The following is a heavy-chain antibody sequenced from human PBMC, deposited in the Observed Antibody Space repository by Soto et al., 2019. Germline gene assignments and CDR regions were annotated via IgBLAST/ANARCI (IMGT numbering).Heavy chain of an antibody. D-gene: IGHD3-22*01. CDR1: GGTFSSYA. CDR3: ARQFDYDSSGHYYAY. Sequence: QVQLVQSGAEVKKPGSSVKVSCEASGGTFSSYAISWVRQAPGQGLEWMGGIIPMFGTPNYAQKFQGRLSITADESTTTVYMQLSSLRSEDTAVYYCARQFDYDSSGHYYAYWGQGTLVTVSS. CDR2: IIPMFGTP. J-gene: IGHJ4*02. V-gene: IGHV1-69*01.